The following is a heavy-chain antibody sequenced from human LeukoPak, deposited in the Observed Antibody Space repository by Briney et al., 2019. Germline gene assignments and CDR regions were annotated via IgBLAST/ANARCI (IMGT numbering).Heavy chain of an antibody. J-gene: IGHJ4*02. CDR2: ISGYNDDT. CDR3: ARDIARTTTAGGPDY. CDR1: GYTFASYG. V-gene: IGHV1-18*01. D-gene: IGHD6-13*01. Sequence: GASVKVSCKASGYTFASYGIDWVRQAPGQGLEWMGWISGYNDDTYYAQNLQGRVTMTTDTSTSTAYMELRSLTSDDTALYYCARDIARTTTAGGPDYWGQGTLVTVSS.